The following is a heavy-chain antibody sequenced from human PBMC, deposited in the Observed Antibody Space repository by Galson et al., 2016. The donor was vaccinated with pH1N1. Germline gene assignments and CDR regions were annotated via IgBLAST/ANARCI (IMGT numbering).Heavy chain of an antibody. J-gene: IGHJ6*02. CDR3: AREDVFIVRGEYWFYYYGMDV. Sequence: CAISGDSVSSNDAAWTWIRQSPSRGLEWLGRTYYRSKWYNDYTLSVKSRITINPDTSKNQFSLHLNSVTPDDTATYYCAREDVFIVRGEYWFYYYGMDVWGQGTTVTVSS. D-gene: IGHD3-10*01. CDR2: TYYRSKWYN. V-gene: IGHV6-1*01. CDR1: GDSVSSNDAA.